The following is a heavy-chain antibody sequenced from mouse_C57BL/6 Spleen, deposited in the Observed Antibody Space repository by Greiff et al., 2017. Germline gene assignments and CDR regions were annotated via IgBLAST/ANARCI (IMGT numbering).Heavy chain of an antibody. V-gene: IGHV1-82*01. CDR2: IYPGDGDT. J-gene: IGHJ1*03. D-gene: IGHD1-1*01. CDR1: GYAFSSSW. CDR3: ARATVVAGGYVDV. Sequence: QVQLQQSGPELVKPGASVKISCKASGYAFSSSWMNWVKQRPGKGLEWIGRIYPGDGDTNYNGKFKGKATLAADKSSSTAYMQLSSLTSEDSAVYFCARATVVAGGYVDVWGTGTTVTVSS.